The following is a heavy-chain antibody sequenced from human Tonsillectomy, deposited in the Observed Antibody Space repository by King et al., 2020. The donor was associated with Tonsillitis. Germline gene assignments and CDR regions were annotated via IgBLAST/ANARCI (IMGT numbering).Heavy chain of an antibody. CDR3: AKEEEKQQLSAFDI. Sequence: QLVQSGGGVVQPGRSLRLSCAASGFTFSSYGMHWVRQAPGKGLEWVAVISYDGSNKYYADSVKGRFTISRDNSKNTLYLQMNSLRAEDTAVYYCAKEEEKQQLSAFDIWGQGTMVTVSS. D-gene: IGHD6-13*01. J-gene: IGHJ3*02. V-gene: IGHV3-30*18. CDR1: GFTFSSYG. CDR2: ISYDGSNK.